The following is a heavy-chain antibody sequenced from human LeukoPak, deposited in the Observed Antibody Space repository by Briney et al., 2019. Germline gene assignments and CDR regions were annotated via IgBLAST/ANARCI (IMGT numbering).Heavy chain of an antibody. CDR2: IYTSGST. Sequence: SETLSLTCTVSGGSISSGSYYWSWIRQPAGKGLEWIGRIYTSGSTNYNPSLKSRVTISVDTSKNQFSLKLSSVTAADTAVYYCARGGSYYDILTGLEYWGQGTLVTVSS. CDR3: ARGGSYYDILTGLEY. D-gene: IGHD3-9*01. V-gene: IGHV4-61*02. J-gene: IGHJ4*02. CDR1: GGSISSGSYY.